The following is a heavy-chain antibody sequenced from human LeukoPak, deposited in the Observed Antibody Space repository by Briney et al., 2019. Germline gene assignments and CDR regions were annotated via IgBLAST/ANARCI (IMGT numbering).Heavy chain of an antibody. CDR2: ISAYNGNT. CDR1: GYTFTSYG. D-gene: IGHD5-12*01. J-gene: IGHJ5*02. CDR3: AREVATLDWFDP. Sequence: ASVKVSCKASGYTFTSYGISWVRQAPGQGLELMGWISAYNGNTNYAQKLQGRVTMTTDTSTSTAYMELRSLRSDDTAVYYCAREVATLDWFDPWGQGTLVTVSS. V-gene: IGHV1-18*04.